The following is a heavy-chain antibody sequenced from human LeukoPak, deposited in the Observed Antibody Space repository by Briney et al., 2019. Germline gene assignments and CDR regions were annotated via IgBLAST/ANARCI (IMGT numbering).Heavy chain of an antibody. Sequence: ASETLSLTCTVSGDSISSGSYYWSWIRQPAGKGLEFIGRIYASGSTNYNPPLKSRVTISVNTSKTRFSLRLSSVTAADTAVYYCARGDSTEGLYYWGQGTLVTVSS. CDR2: IYASGST. D-gene: IGHD2-21*02. J-gene: IGHJ4*02. CDR1: GDSISSGSYY. V-gene: IGHV4-61*02. CDR3: ARGDSTEGLYY.